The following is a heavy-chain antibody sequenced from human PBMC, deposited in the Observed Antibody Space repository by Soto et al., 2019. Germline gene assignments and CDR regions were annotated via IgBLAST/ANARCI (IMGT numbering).Heavy chain of an antibody. CDR3: ARGDHYYYDSSGYYPNFDY. J-gene: IGHJ4*02. V-gene: IGHV4-59*01. Sequence: SETLSLTCTVSGGSISSYYWSWIRQPPGKGLEWIGYIYYSGSTNYNPSLKSRVTISVDTSKNQFSLKLSSVTVADTAVYYCARGDHYYYDSSGYYPNFDYWGQGTLVTVSS. D-gene: IGHD3-22*01. CDR1: GGSISSYY. CDR2: IYYSGST.